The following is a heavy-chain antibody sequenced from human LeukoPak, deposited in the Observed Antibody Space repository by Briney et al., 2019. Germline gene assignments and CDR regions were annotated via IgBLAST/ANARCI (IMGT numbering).Heavy chain of an antibody. CDR3: AKDELAAADS. CDR2: FYTGGTT. CDR1: GFTVSSNY. V-gene: IGHV3-53*01. J-gene: IGHJ4*02. Sequence: GGSLRLSCAASGFTVSSNYMSWVRQAPGKGLEWVSVFYTGGTTDYENSVKGRFTISRDNSKNTLYLQMNSLRAEDTAVYYCAKDELAAADSWGQGTLVTVSS. D-gene: IGHD6-13*01.